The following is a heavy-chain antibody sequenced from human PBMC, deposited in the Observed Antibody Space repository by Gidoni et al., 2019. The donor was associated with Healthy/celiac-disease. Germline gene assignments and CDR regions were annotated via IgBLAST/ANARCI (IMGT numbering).Heavy chain of an antibody. Sequence: EVQLLESGGGLVQPGGSLRLSCAASGFTFSSYAMSWVRQAPGKGLEWVLALSGSGGSTYYADSVKGRFTISRDNSKNTLYLQMNSLRAEDTAVYYCAKAGYDSRDADYWGQGTLVTVSS. J-gene: IGHJ4*02. D-gene: IGHD3-22*01. CDR1: GFTFSSYA. V-gene: IGHV3-23*01. CDR3: AKAGYDSRDADY. CDR2: LSGSGGST.